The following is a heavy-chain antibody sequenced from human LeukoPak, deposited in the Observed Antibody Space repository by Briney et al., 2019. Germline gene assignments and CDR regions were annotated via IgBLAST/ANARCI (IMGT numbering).Heavy chain of an antibody. Sequence: SGVSLRLSCAASGINFRSSGMHWVRQDPGKGLEWVTFIQNDGSDKYYAASVKGRFTISRDNSKNTVYPHMASLRADDTALYYCAREGGRAVPGRFDQWGQGTLVTVSS. D-gene: IGHD6-13*01. CDR1: GINFRSSG. CDR3: AREGGRAVPGRFDQ. V-gene: IGHV3-30*02. J-gene: IGHJ4*02. CDR2: IQNDGSDK.